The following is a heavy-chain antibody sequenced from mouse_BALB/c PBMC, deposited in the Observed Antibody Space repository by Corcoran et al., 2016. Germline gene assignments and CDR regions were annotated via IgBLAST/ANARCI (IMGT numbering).Heavy chain of an antibody. J-gene: IGHJ2*01. D-gene: IGHD1-1*01. Sequence: EVLLQQSGPELVKPGASVKIPCKASGYTFTDYNMDWVKQSHGKSLEWIGDINPNNGGTIYNQKFKGKATLTVDKTSSTAYMELRSLTSEDTAVYYCARRDYFGSSPSDYWDQGTTLTVSS. V-gene: IGHV1-18*01. CDR1: GYTFTDYN. CDR3: ARRDYFGSSPSDY. CDR2: INPNNGGT.